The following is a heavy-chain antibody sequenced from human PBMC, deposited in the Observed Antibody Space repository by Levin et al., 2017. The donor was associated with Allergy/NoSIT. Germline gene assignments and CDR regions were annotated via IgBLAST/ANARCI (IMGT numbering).Heavy chain of an antibody. V-gene: IGHV4-59*01. Sequence: PSETLSLTCTVSGGSISDYYWSWIRHPPGKGLEWIGSIYYSGSSNYNPSLKSRVTISVDTSKNQFSLRLTSLTAADTAVYFCARDSPIPLWGQGTLVTVSS. CDR1: GGSISDYY. J-gene: IGHJ4*02. D-gene: IGHD2-21*01. CDR2: IYYSGSS. CDR3: ARDSPIPL.